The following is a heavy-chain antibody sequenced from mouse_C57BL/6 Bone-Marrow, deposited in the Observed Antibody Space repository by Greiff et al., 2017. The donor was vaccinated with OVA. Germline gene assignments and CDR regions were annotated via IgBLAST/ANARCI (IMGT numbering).Heavy chain of an antibody. CDR3: ARSQLRPALTMAMDY. D-gene: IGHD3-2*02. V-gene: IGHV1-42*01. CDR2: INPSTGGT. CDR1: GYSFTGYY. J-gene: IGHJ4*01. Sequence: EVKLQESGPELVKPGASVKISCKASGYSFTGYYMNWVKQSPEKSLEWIGEINPSTGGTTYNQKFKAKATLTVDKSSSTAYMQLKSLTSEDSAVYYCARSQLRPALTMAMDYWGQGTSVTVSS.